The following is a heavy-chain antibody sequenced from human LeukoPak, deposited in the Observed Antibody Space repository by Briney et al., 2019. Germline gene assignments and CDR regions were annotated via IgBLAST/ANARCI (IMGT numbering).Heavy chain of an antibody. V-gene: IGHV1-46*01. CDR3: ARFKALTGYHQNWYFDL. J-gene: IGHJ2*01. CDR1: GYTFTRYH. Sequence: GASVKVSCKTSGYTFTRYHIHWVRQAPGQGLEWMGVINPSGGTTTYAQNFQGRVTMTRDTSTITVYMELSSLRSDDTAVYYCARFKALTGYHQNWYFDLWDRGTLVTVSS. D-gene: IGHD7-27*01. CDR2: INPSGGTT.